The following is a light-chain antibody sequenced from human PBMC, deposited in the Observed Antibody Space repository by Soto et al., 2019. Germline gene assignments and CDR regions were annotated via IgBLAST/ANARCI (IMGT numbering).Light chain of an antibody. CDR3: QQYNIYSWT. V-gene: IGKV1-39*01. CDR2: AAS. J-gene: IGKJ1*01. CDR1: QSISSY. Sequence: DIQMTQSPSSLSASVGDRVTITCRASQSISSYLNWYQQKPGKAPKLLIYAASSLQSGVPSRFSGSGSGTDFTLTISSLQPEDFATYYCQQYNIYSWTFDQGTKVDIK.